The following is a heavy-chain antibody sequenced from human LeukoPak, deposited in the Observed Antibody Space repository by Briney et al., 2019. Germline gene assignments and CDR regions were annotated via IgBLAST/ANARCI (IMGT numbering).Heavy chain of an antibody. CDR2: IYYTGST. Sequence: PSETLSLTCTVSGGSISYYYWSWIRQPPGKGLEWIGYIYYTGSTNYNPSLKSRLTISVDTSTNQFSLRLNSVTAADTAVYFCARVDKHCSGEICYSGWFDPWGQGTLVTVSS. CDR3: ARVDKHCSGEICYSGWFDP. D-gene: IGHD2-15*01. J-gene: IGHJ5*02. V-gene: IGHV4-59*01. CDR1: GGSISYYY.